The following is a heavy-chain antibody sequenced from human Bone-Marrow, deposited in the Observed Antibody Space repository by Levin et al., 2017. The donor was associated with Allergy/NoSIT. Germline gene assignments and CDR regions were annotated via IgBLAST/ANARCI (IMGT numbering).Heavy chain of an antibody. D-gene: IGHD3-22*01. CDR2: IWYDGSNK. CDR3: ARELSGIVKKYYYGMDV. V-gene: IGHV3-33*01. Sequence: GGSLRLSCAASGFTFSSYGMHWVRQAPGKGLEWVAVIWYDGSNKYYADSVKGRFTISRDNSKNTLYLQMNSLRAEDTAVYYCARELSGIVKKYYYGMDVWGQGTTVTVSS. CDR1: GFTFSSYG. J-gene: IGHJ6*02.